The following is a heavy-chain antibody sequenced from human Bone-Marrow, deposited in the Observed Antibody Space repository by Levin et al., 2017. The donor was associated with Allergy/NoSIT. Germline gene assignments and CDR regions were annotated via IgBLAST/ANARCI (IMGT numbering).Heavy chain of an antibody. CDR2: ISSSSSYI. D-gene: IGHD6-13*01. CDR1: GFTFSSYS. CDR3: ARDSRIAAAGTWPLYYYYYGMDV. J-gene: IGHJ6*02. V-gene: IGHV3-21*01. Sequence: GESLKISCAASGFTFSSYSMNWVRQAPGKGLEWVSSISSSSSYIYYADSVKGRFTISRDNAKNSLYLQMNSLRAEDTAVYYCARDSRIAAAGTWPLYYYYYGMDVWGQGTTVTVSS.